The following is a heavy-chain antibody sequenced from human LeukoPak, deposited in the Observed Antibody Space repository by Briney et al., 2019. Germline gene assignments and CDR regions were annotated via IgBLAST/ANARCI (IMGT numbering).Heavy chain of an antibody. CDR3: ASRYCSGGSCYYWFDP. CDR1: GGSFGGYY. Sequence: PSETLSLTCAVYGGSFGGYYWSWIRQPPGKGLEWIGEINHSGSTNYNPSLKSRVTISVDTSKNQFSLKLSSVTAADTAVYYCASRYCSGGSCYYWFDPWGQGTLVTVSS. CDR2: INHSGST. J-gene: IGHJ5*02. D-gene: IGHD2-15*01. V-gene: IGHV4-34*01.